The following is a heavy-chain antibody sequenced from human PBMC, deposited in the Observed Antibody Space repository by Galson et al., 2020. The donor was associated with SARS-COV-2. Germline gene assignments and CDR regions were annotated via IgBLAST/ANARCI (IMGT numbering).Heavy chain of an antibody. Sequence: GESLKISCKGSGYTFTNYWIGWVRQRPGKGLEWMGIIYPSDSDTIYGPAFQGQVTISADKSRNTAYLQWNSLRAPDSAMYFCARHEGGYSGYNYAASWGQGTQVTVSS. CDR2: IYPSDSDT. V-gene: IGHV5-51*01. CDR1: GYTFTNYW. J-gene: IGHJ5*02. D-gene: IGHD5-12*01. CDR3: ARHEGGYSGYNYAAS.